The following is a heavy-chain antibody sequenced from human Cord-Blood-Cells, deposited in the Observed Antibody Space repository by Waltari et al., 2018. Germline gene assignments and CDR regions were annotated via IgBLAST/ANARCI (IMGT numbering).Heavy chain of an antibody. V-gene: IGHV3-72*01. CDR2: TRNKANSYTT. J-gene: IGHJ4*02. D-gene: IGHD2-8*01. CDR3: ASTLMGIGY. CDR1: GFTFSDHY. Sequence: EVQLVESGGGLVQPGGSLSLSCAASGFTFSDHYMDWVRQAPGKGLEWVGRTRNKANSYTTEYAASVKGRFTISRDDSKNSLYLQMNSLKTEDTAVYYCASTLMGIGYWGQGTLVTVSS.